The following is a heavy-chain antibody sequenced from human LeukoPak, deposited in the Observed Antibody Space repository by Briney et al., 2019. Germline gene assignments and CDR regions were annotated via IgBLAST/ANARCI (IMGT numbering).Heavy chain of an antibody. V-gene: IGHV1-2*06. CDR3: ARWGDTLNN. Sequence: ASVKVSCKAFGYTFIGYYMHWVRQAPGQGLEWIGRINPNSGGTNYAQKFQGRVTMTRDTATSTAYMELSSLRSDDTAVYYCARWGDTLNNWGQGTLVTVSS. CDR2: INPNSGGT. CDR1: GYTFIGYY. J-gene: IGHJ4*02. D-gene: IGHD3-16*01.